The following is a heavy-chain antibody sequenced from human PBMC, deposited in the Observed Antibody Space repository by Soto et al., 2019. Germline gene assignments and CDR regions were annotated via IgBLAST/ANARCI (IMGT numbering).Heavy chain of an antibody. CDR2: VFYSGAT. Sequence: SETLSLTCSVSGGPIKTGDYYWSWIRQPPGKGLEWIGYVFYSGATNYSPSLKSRAAISMDTSKNQFSLSLTSVTAADTAVYYCARAGFSYGHLLFWGQGIRVTVSS. J-gene: IGHJ4*02. D-gene: IGHD3-10*01. CDR3: ARAGFSYGHLLF. V-gene: IGHV4-30-4*01. CDR1: GGPIKTGDYY.